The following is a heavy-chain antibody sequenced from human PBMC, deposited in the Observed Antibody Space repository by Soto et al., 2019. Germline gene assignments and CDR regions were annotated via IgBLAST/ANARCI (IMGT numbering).Heavy chain of an antibody. CDR3: ARGHGRLEPVY. Sequence: PGGSLRLSCAASGFTFSSYWMNWVRQAPGKGLVFVSGINSGGSVYADSVKGRFTISRDTAKNTLYLDMNSLIVEDTAVYYCARGHGRLEPVYWGQGALVTVSS. D-gene: IGHD1-1*01. CDR1: GFTFSSYW. J-gene: IGHJ4*02. CDR2: INSGGS. V-gene: IGHV3-74*03.